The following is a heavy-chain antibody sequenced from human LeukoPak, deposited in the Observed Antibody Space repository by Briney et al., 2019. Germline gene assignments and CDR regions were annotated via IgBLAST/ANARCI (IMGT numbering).Heavy chain of an antibody. CDR3: ARCTTGNTHYPIDY. CDR2: ISGS. D-gene: IGHD4-17*01. Sequence: PGGSLRLSCAASGFSFSGHWMNWVRQAPGKGLEWVSAISGSADCVKGRFTIPRDNSKNTLYLQMNSLRAEDTAVYYCARCTTGNTHYPIDYWGQGTLVTVSS. J-gene: IGHJ4*02. V-gene: IGHV3-23*01. CDR1: GFSFSGHW.